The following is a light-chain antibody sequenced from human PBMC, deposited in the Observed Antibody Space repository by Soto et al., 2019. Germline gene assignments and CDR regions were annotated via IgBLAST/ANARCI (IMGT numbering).Light chain of an antibody. Sequence: EIVLTQSPGTLSLSPGERATLSCRASQTVSRNNLVWYQQRPGQPPRLLIYGASSRATGIPDRFSGSGSGKDFSLTISRLEHEDFAVYYCQQHGDAPITVGQGTRLEIK. J-gene: IGKJ5*01. CDR2: GAS. CDR3: QQHGDAPIT. CDR1: QTVSRNN. V-gene: IGKV3-20*01.